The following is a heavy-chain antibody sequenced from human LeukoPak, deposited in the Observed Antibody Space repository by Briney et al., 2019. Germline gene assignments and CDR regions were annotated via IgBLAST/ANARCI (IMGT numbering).Heavy chain of an antibody. CDR2: INPKTGDT. V-gene: IGHV1-2*02. Sequence: ASVTVSFKASGYTFTVQYLYWARQTPGQGLEWMGWINPKTGDTDSAQNFRGRVTITRDTSISTVYMEVSRLTSDDTAVYYCARGYYGMDVWGQGTTVTVSS. CDR1: GYTFTVQY. CDR3: ARGYYGMDV. J-gene: IGHJ6*02.